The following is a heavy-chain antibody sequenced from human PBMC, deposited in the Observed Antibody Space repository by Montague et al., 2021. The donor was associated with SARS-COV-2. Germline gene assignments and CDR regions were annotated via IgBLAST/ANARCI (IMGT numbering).Heavy chain of an antibody. V-gene: IGHV3-48*03. CDR2: ISTSAYTT. Sequence: AASGFTFSNYDMNWVRQAPGKGPEWISYISTSAYTTSYAGSVKGRFTISRDNGKNSLYLQMNSLRVEDTAVYYCTRDYRSIVGDGLDIWGQGTKVTVSS. D-gene: IGHD3-16*02. J-gene: IGHJ3*02. CDR1: GFTFSNYD. CDR3: TRDYRSIVGDGLDI.